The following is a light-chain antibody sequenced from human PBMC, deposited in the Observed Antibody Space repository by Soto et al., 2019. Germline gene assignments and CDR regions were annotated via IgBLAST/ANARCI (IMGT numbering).Light chain of an antibody. CDR1: SSDVGGYNY. CDR2: DVT. V-gene: IGLV2-14*01. CDR3: SSFADSSVRDYV. Sequence: QSALTQPASVSGSPGQSITISCTGTSSDVGGYNYVSWYQQYPGKAPKLMIYDVTNRPSGVSNRFSGSKSGNTASLTISGLQADDEADYYCSSFADSSVRDYVFGGGTKLTVL. J-gene: IGLJ1*01.